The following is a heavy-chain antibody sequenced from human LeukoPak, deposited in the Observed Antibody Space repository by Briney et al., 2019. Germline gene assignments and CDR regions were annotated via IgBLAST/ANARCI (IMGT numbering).Heavy chain of an antibody. J-gene: IGHJ5*02. D-gene: IGHD6-19*01. V-gene: IGHV1-18*01. Sequence: GASVKVSCKASGYTFTSYGISWVRQAPGQGLEWMGWIGAYNGNTNYAQKLQGRVTMTRDTSTSTVYMELSSLRSEDTAVYYCARGRIAVAGLNWFDPWGQGTLVTVSS. CDR3: ARGRIAVAGLNWFDP. CDR1: GYTFTSYG. CDR2: IGAYNGNT.